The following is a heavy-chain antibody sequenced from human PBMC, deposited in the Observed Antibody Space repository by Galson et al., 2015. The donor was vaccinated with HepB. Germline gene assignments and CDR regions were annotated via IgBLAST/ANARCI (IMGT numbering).Heavy chain of an antibody. CDR2: ISAYLGNT. CDR1: GYTFSSYS. V-gene: IGHV1-18*04. Sequence: SVKVSCKASGYTFSSYSISWVRQAPGQGLEWMGWISAYLGNTNYAQKLQGRVTMTTDTSTSTAYMELSSLRSDDTAVYYCARGVCGYGEVYFDYWGQGTLVTVSS. CDR3: ARGVCGYGEVYFDY. J-gene: IGHJ4*02. D-gene: IGHD4-17*01.